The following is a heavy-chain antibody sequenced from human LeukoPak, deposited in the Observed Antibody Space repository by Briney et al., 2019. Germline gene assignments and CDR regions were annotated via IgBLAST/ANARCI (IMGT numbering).Heavy chain of an antibody. V-gene: IGHV3-21*01. CDR3: AKPSGSGVDY. Sequence: GGSLRLSCAVSGFTFSSHSMNWVRQAPGKGLEWVSSISGSSIYIYYADSVKGRFTISRDNAKNSLYLQMNSLRAEDTAVYYCAKPSGSGVDYWGQGTRVTVSS. D-gene: IGHD1-26*01. J-gene: IGHJ4*01. CDR2: ISGSSIYI. CDR1: GFTFSSHS.